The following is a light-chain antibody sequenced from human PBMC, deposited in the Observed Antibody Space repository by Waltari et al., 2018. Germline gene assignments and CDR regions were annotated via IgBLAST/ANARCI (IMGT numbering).Light chain of an antibody. Sequence: DIQMTQSPSSLSASVGDRLTITCQASQDISNYLNWYQQKPGRAPKLLIYDASNLQTGVPSRFSGTGSGTDFTFTISSLQPEDVATYYCQQYDNLPSAFGPGTKVDIK. CDR3: QQYDNLPSA. J-gene: IGKJ3*01. CDR1: QDISNY. V-gene: IGKV1-33*01. CDR2: DAS.